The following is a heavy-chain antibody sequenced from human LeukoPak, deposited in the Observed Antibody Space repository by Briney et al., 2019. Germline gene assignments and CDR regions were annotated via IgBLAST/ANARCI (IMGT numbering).Heavy chain of an antibody. Sequence: GGSLRLSCAASGFTVSSTYMSWVRRAPGKGLEWVSVIYSGGTTYYADSVKGRFTISRDNSKNTLYLQMNSLRTEDTAVYYCAPLAATTDYWGQGTLVTVSS. V-gene: IGHV3-66*01. J-gene: IGHJ4*02. CDR3: APLAATTDY. CDR1: GFTVSSTY. CDR2: IYSGGTT. D-gene: IGHD5-12*01.